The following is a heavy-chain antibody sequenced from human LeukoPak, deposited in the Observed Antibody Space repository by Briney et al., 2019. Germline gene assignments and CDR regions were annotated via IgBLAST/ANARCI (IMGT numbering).Heavy chain of an antibody. CDR2: INHSGST. J-gene: IGHJ4*02. V-gene: IGHV4-34*01. CDR3: ARDSCSSTSCRKKFDN. CDR1: GGSFSGYY. Sequence: SETLSLTCAVYGGSFSGYYWSWIRQPPGKGLEWIGEINHSGSTNYNPSLKSRVTISVDTSKNQFSLKLSSVTAADTAVYYCARDSCSSTSCRKKFDNWGQGTLVTVSS. D-gene: IGHD2-2*01.